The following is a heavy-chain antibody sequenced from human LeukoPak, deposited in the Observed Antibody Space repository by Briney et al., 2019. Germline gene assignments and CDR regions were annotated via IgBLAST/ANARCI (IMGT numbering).Heavy chain of an antibody. J-gene: IGHJ4*02. CDR3: ARQFAL. Sequence: GGSLRLSCAASGFTFSTYSMNWVRQAPGKGLEWVSYITSSSSTIYYADSVKGRFTISRDNAKNSLYLHMSSLRDEDTAVYYCARQFALWGQGTLVTVSS. CDR1: GFTFSTYS. D-gene: IGHD3-10*01. V-gene: IGHV3-48*02. CDR2: ITSSSSTI.